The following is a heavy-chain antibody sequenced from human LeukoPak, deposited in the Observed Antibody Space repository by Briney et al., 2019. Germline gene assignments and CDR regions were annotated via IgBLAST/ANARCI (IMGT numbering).Heavy chain of an antibody. Sequence: PSETLSLTCAVYGGSFSGYYWSWIRQPPGEGLEWIGEINHSGSTNYNPSLKSRVTISVDTSKNQFSLKLSSVTAADTAVYYCARRLRERGPIDYWGQGTLVTVSS. CDR2: INHSGST. D-gene: IGHD3-16*01. CDR3: ARRLRERGPIDY. J-gene: IGHJ4*02. V-gene: IGHV4-34*01. CDR1: GGSFSGYY.